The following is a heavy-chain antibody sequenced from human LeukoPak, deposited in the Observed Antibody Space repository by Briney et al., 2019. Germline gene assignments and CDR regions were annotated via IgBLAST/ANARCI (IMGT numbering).Heavy chain of an antibody. J-gene: IGHJ1*01. D-gene: IGHD3-9*01. CDR2: IIPIFGTA. CDR3: ARGGYDILTGYPTQVYFQH. Sequence: ASVKVSCKASGYTFTSYYMHWVRQAPGQGLEWMGGIIPIFGTANYAQKFQGRVTITADESTSTAYMELSSLRSEDTAVYYCARGGYDILTGYPTQVYFQHWGQGTLVTVSS. V-gene: IGHV1-69*13. CDR1: GYTFTSYY.